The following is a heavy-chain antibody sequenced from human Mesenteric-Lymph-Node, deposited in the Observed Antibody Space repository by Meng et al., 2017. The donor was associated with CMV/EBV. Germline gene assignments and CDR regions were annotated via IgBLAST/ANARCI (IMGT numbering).Heavy chain of an antibody. CDR3: AKTHHGKRTTPMDA. D-gene: IGHD1-7*01. V-gene: IGHV3-23*01. Sequence: GESLKISCAASGFTFSTYAMNWVRQAPGKGLEWVAAISGIGDSTYYVDSVQGRFTISRDNSRKTLYLQMNSLRAEDTAIYYCAKTHHGKRTTPMDAWGQGTTVTVSS. CDR2: ISGIGDST. CDR1: GFTFSTYA. J-gene: IGHJ6*02.